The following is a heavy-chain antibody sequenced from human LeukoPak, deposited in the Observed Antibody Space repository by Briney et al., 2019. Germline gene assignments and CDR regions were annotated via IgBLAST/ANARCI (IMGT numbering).Heavy chain of an antibody. CDR2: VNPDSGDT. D-gene: IGHD2-15*01. Sequence: PGASVKVSCKASGYTFTDYYIHWVRQAPGQGLEWMGRVNPDSGDTNYAQKFRGRVTMTRDTFISTAYMELRLKSDDTAVYHCARDCSGNGWHRPDYWGQGTLVTVSS. CDR3: ARDCSGNGWHRPDY. J-gene: IGHJ4*02. CDR1: GYTFTDYY. V-gene: IGHV1-2*06.